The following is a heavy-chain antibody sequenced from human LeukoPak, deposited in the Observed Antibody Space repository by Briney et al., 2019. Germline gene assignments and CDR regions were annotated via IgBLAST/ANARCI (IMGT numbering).Heavy chain of an antibody. V-gene: IGHV4-38-2*01. J-gene: IGHJ3*02. Sequence: SETLSLTCAVSGYSISSGYYWGWIRQRPGKGLEWIGSIYHSGSTYYNPSLKSRVTISVDTSKNQFSLKLSSVTAADTAVYYCARHSTSSTTDAFDIWGQGTMVTVSS. CDR2: IYHSGST. D-gene: IGHD6-13*01. CDR1: GYSISSGYY. CDR3: ARHSTSSTTDAFDI.